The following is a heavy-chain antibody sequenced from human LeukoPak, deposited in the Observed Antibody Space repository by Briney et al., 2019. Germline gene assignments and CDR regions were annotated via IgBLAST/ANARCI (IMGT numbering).Heavy chain of an antibody. J-gene: IGHJ4*02. CDR3: ARDHASGWYSNLFDY. Sequence: ATVEVSCKASGYTLSNYALHWVRQAPGQRPEWMGWINAGDGNTKYSQRFQGRVTITRDTSASTAYMELSSLRSEDTAVYYCARDHASGWYSNLFDYWGQGTLVTVSS. D-gene: IGHD6-19*01. CDR1: GYTLSNYA. CDR2: INAGDGNT. V-gene: IGHV1-3*01.